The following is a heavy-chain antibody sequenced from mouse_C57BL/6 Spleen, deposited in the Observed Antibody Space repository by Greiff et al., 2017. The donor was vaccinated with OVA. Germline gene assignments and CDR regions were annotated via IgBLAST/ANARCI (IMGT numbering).Heavy chain of an antibody. Sequence: VQVVESGAELVKPGASVKISCKASGYAFSSYWMNWVKQRPGKGLEWIGQIYPGDGDTNYNGKFKGKATLTADKSSSTAYMQLSSLTSEDSAVYFCARWSWDGRDYFDYWGQGTTLTVSS. CDR3: ARWSWDGRDYFDY. J-gene: IGHJ2*01. D-gene: IGHD4-1*01. CDR2: IYPGDGDT. V-gene: IGHV1-80*01. CDR1: GYAFSSYW.